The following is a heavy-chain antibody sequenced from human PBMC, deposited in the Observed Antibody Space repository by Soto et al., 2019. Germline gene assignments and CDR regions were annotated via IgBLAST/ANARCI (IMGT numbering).Heavy chain of an antibody. Sequence: GGSKRLSCAASGFPFSSYCMHWVRPAPGKGLEWVAVIWYDGSNKYYADSVKGRFTISRDNSKNTLYLQMNSLRAEDTAVYYCARIQYYDSSGYYSRNYYYGMDVWGQGTTVTVSS. CDR1: GFPFSSYC. CDR2: IWYDGSNK. V-gene: IGHV3-33*01. D-gene: IGHD3-22*01. CDR3: ARIQYYDSSGYYSRNYYYGMDV. J-gene: IGHJ6*02.